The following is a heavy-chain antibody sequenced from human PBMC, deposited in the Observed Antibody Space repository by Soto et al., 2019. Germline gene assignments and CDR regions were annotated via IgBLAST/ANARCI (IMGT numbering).Heavy chain of an antibody. J-gene: IGHJ6*03. D-gene: IGHD6-6*01. CDR1: GFTLSGYA. CDR3: AGPARPDFYYMDV. V-gene: IGHV3-64*01. CDR2: ISSNGVGT. Sequence: EVQLAESGGGLAQPGGSLRLSCAASGFTLSGYAVDWVRQAPGKGLEYVSGISSNGVGTYYANSVQGRFTISRDNSKNTVYLQIGSLRPEDMAVYYCAGPARPDFYYMDVWGKGTTVTVSS.